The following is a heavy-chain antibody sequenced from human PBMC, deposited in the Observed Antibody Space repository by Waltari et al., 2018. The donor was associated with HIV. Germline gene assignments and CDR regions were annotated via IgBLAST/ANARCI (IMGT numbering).Heavy chain of an antibody. V-gene: IGHV3-74*01. D-gene: IGHD3-3*01. Sequence: EVQLVESGGGLVQPGGSLRLSCAASGFTFSSYWMHWVRQAPGRGLVWVSRINGEGSGTSYADAVKGRFTISRDNAKNTLYRQMNSLRAEDTAVYYCARAYDFWSGPVGYWGQGTLVTVSS. J-gene: IGHJ4*02. CDR2: INGEGSGT. CDR3: ARAYDFWSGPVGY. CDR1: GFTFSSYW.